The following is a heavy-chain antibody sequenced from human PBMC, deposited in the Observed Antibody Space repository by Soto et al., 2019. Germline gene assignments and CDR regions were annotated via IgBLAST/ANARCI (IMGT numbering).Heavy chain of an antibody. CDR1: GYTFTGYY. D-gene: IGHD3-22*01. CDR2: INSNSGGT. CDR3: AKMGSGYYHNFDS. V-gene: IGHV1-2*02. Sequence: ASVKVSCKASGYTFTGYYIHWVRQAPGQGLEWMGWINSNSGGTNYAQKFQGRVTMTRETSISTAYMELSRLRSDDTAVYYCAKMGSGYYHNFDSWGQGTLVTVSS. J-gene: IGHJ4*02.